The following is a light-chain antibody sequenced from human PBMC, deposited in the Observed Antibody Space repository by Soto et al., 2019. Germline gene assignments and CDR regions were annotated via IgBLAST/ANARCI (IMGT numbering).Light chain of an antibody. J-gene: IGKJ5*01. V-gene: IGKV3-11*01. CDR1: QSVSSY. CDR2: DAS. CDR3: QKRSNWPPIT. Sequence: EIVVTQSPATLSLSPGERATLSCRASQSVSSYLAWYQQKPGQAPRLLIYDASNRATGIPDRFSGSGSGTDFTLTISRLEPEDFAVYYCQKRSNWPPITFGQGTRLEIK.